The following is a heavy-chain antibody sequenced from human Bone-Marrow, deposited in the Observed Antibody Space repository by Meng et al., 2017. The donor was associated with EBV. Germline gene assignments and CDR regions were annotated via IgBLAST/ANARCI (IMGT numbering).Heavy chain of an antibody. V-gene: IGHV4-61*01. Sequence: QVQLQESGPGLVKPSETLSLTCTVSGASVSSGSYYWNWIRQPPGKGLERIGYIYYNGNTNYNPSLKSRVTISVDTSKNQFSLKLSSVTAADTAVYYCASTSGNLIYSDYWGQGTLVTVSS. CDR3: ASTSGNLIYSDY. CDR1: GASVSSGSYY. J-gene: IGHJ4*02. D-gene: IGHD1-26*01. CDR2: IYYNGNT.